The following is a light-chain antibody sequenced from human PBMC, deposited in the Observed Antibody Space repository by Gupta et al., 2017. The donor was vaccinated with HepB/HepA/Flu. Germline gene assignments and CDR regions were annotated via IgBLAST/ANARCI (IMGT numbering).Light chain of an antibody. CDR1: QSVSSSY. Sequence: PGERVTLSCRASQSVSSSYLTWNQQKPGQAPRLLIYGASTRATSIPARFSGSGSGKDFTLTISSRQQEDFAVYCCRQDENLPRITFGXGTKVEIK. J-gene: IGKJ4*01. V-gene: IGKV3-7*01. CDR2: GAS. CDR3: RQDENLPRIT.